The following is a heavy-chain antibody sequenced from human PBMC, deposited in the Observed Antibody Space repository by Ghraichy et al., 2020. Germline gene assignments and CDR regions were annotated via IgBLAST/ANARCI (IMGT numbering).Heavy chain of an antibody. CDR1: EFIFSNYA. D-gene: IGHD6-19*01. Sequence: GESLNISFAASEFIFSNYAMTWVRQAPGKGLEWVSSISGSGDGTYYADSVKGRFTISRDNSKNTLYLQMNSLRADDTAVYYCAKASGHSTGWWVDYFDYWGQGALVTVSS. CDR3: AKASGHSTGWWVDYFDY. V-gene: IGHV3-23*01. J-gene: IGHJ4*02. CDR2: ISGSGDGT.